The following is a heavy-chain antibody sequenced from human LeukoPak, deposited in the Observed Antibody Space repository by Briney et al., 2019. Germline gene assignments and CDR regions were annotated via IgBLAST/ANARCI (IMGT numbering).Heavy chain of an antibody. Sequence: PGRSLRLSCAASGFTFSSYGMHWVRQAPGKGLEWVALIWYDGNNKYYADSVKGRFTISRDNSKNTLYLQMNSLRAEDTAVYYCARDPPPARYCSGGSCYSGYFDYWGQGTLVTVSS. CDR2: IWYDGNNK. J-gene: IGHJ4*02. CDR3: ARDPPPARYCSGGSCYSGYFDY. D-gene: IGHD2-15*01. CDR1: GFTFSSYG. V-gene: IGHV3-30*19.